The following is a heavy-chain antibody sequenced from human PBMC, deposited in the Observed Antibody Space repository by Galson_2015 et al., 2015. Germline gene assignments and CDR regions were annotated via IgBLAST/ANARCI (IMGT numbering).Heavy chain of an antibody. CDR2: INSDGSST. Sequence: SLRLSCAASGFTFSNYWMHWVRQAPRKGLVWVSRINSDGSSTNYADSVKGRLTISRDNAKNTLYLQMNSLRAEDTAVYYCAISYGSGKGGLDVWGQGTTVIVSS. J-gene: IGHJ6*02. CDR3: AISYGSGKGGLDV. D-gene: IGHD3-10*01. CDR1: GFTFSNYW. V-gene: IGHV3-74*01.